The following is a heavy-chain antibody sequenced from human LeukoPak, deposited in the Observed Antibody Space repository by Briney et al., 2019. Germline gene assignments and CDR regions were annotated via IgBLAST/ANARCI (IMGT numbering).Heavy chain of an antibody. CDR2: IYYSGST. CDR1: GGSISSSSYY. D-gene: IGHD3-10*01. V-gene: IGHV4-39*01. Sequence: SETLSLTCTVSGGSISSSSYYGGWIRQPPGKGLEWIGSIYYSGSTYYNPSLKSRVTISVDTSKNQFSLKLSSVTAADTAVYYCARIGSGLAFDPWGQGTLVTVSS. CDR3: ARIGSGLAFDP. J-gene: IGHJ5*02.